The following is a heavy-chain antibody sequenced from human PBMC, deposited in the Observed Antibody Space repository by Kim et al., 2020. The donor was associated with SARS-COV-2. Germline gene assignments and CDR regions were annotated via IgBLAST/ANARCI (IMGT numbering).Heavy chain of an antibody. CDR2: MNPNSGNT. V-gene: IGHV1-8*01. CDR3: ARALTRGYDGNGMDV. CDR1: GYTFTSYD. Sequence: ASVKVSCKSSGYTFTSYDINWVRQATGQGLEWMGWMNPNSGNTGYAQKFQGRVTMIRNTSISTAYMELSSLRSEDTAVYYCARALTRGYDGNGMDVWGQGTTVTVSS. J-gene: IGHJ6*02. D-gene: IGHD5-12*01.